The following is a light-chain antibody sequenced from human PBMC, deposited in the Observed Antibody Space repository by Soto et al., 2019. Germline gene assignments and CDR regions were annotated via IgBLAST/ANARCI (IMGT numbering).Light chain of an antibody. J-gene: IGLJ1*01. CDR1: SSDVGCYNY. CDR3: SSYTSSSNPNYV. Sequence: QSVLTRPSSVSGSPGQSITISFTGSSSDVGCYNYVSWYQQHPGKAPKLMIYDVSNRPSGVSNRFSGSKSGNTASLTISGLQAEDEADYYCSSYTSSSNPNYVFGTGTKVTGL. V-gene: IGLV2-14*01. CDR2: DVS.